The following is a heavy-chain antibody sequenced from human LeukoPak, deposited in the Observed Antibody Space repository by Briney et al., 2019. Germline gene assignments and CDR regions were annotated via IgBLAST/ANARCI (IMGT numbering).Heavy chain of an antibody. CDR2: IKQDGSEK. CDR1: GFTFSNYA. V-gene: IGHV3-7*01. CDR3: AREGFYYFDF. J-gene: IGHJ4*01. Sequence: PGGSLRLSCAASGFTFSNYAMNWVRQAPGKGLEWLANIKQDGSEKTYVDSVKGRFTIFRDNAKNLLYLQMNSLRAEDTAVYYCAREGFYYFDFWGQGTLVTVSS.